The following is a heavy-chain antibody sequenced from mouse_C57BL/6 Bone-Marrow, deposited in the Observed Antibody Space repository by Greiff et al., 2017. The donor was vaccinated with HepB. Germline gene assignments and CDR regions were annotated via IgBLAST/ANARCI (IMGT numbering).Heavy chain of an antibody. CDR1: GYSITSGYY. CDR2: ISYDGSN. CDR3: ARDGIL. V-gene: IGHV3-6*01. J-gene: IGHJ3*01. Sequence: ESGPGLVKPSQSLSLTCSVTGYSITSGYYWNWIRQFPGNKLEWMGYISYDGSNNYNPSLKNRISITRDTSKNQFFLKLNSVTTEDTATYYCARDGILGGQGTLVTVSA.